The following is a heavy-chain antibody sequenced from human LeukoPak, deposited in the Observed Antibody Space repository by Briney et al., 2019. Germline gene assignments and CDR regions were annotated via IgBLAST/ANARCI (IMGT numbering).Heavy chain of an antibody. J-gene: IGHJ6*02. CDR2: MNPNSGNT. D-gene: IGHD6-13*01. CDR1: GYTFTSYD. Sequence: GASVKVSCKASGYTFTSYDINWVRQAIGQGLEWMGWMNPNSGNTGYAQKFQGRVTMTRNTSISTAYMELSSLRSEDTAVYYCARGHLAAAGTNYYYGMDVWGQGTTVTVSS. CDR3: ARGHLAAAGTNYYYGMDV. V-gene: IGHV1-8*01.